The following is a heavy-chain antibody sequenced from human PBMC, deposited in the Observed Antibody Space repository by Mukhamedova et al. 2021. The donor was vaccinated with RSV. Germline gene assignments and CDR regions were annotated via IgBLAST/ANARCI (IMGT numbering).Heavy chain of an antibody. J-gene: IGHJ4*02. Sequence: RQAPGKGLEWMGGFDPEDGETIYAQKFQGRVTMTEDTSTDTAYMELSSLRSEDTAVYYCATDRKCESPGLVYWGQGTLVTVSS. CDR2: FDPEDGET. D-gene: IGHD2-2*01. V-gene: IGHV1-24*01. CDR3: ATDRKCESPGLVY.